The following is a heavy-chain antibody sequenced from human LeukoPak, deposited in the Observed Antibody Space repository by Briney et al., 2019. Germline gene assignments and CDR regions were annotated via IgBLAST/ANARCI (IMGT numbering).Heavy chain of an antibody. Sequence: ASVKVSCKVSGYTLTELSMHWVQQAPGKGLEWMGGFDPEDGETIYAQKFQGRVTMTEDTSTDTAYMELSSLRSEDTAVYYCATDRGQQLTFDPWGQGTLVTVSS. V-gene: IGHV1-24*01. CDR1: GYTLTELS. J-gene: IGHJ5*02. CDR3: ATDRGQQLTFDP. CDR2: FDPEDGET. D-gene: IGHD6-13*01.